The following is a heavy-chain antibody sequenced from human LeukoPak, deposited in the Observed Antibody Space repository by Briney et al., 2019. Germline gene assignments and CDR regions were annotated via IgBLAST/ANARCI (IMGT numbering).Heavy chain of an antibody. V-gene: IGHV3-48*03. CDR3: ARGSLSDRGDY. CDR1: GFTFNNYE. D-gene: IGHD3-10*01. CDR2: ISTSDAII. Sequence: GGSLRLSCAASGFTFNNYEMNWLRQAPGKGLEWVSYISTSDAIIYYADSVKGRFTISRDNAKNSLYLQMDSLRAEDTAVYYCARGSLSDRGDYWGQGTLVTVSS. J-gene: IGHJ4*02.